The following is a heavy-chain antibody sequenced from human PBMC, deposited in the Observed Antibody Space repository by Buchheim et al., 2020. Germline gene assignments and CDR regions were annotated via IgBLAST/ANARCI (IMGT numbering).Heavy chain of an antibody. V-gene: IGHV3-23*04. CDR3: ARRMTFGATPGLDP. D-gene: IGHD3/OR15-3a*01. Sequence: EVQVVESGGGLVQPGGSLRLSCAASGFTFSSXAMTWVRQAPGKGLEGVSTIFNTAGGTYYADSVKGRFXISGAHSPNMVCLQMNTLGAEDTALYYCARRMTFGATPGLDPWGQGTL. J-gene: IGHJ5*02. CDR1: GFTFSSXA. CDR2: IFNTAGGT.